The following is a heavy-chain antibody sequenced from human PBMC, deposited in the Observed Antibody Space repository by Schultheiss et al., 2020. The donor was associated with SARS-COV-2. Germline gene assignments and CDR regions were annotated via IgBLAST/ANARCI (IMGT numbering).Heavy chain of an antibody. CDR3: ARERKTYFDY. Sequence: SETLSLTCTVSGGSISSYYWSWIRQPPGKGLDWIGYIYHSGSTYYNPSLKSRVTISVDRSKNQFSLKLSSVTAADTAVYYCARERKTYFDYWGQGTLVTVSS. J-gene: IGHJ4*02. CDR2: IYHSGST. CDR1: GGSISSYY. V-gene: IGHV4-59*12.